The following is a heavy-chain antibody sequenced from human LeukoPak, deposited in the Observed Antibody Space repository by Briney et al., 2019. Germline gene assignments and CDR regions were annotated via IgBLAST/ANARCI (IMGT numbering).Heavy chain of an antibody. CDR3: AKDWGSYNGVGFDY. D-gene: IGHD1-26*01. CDR1: GFTFDDYG. V-gene: IGHV3-23*01. CDR2: ISGSGDST. Sequence: GGSLRLSCAASGFTFDDYGMSWVRQAPGKGLEWVSAISGSGDSTYYGDSVKGRFTISRDNSKNTLYLQMSSLRAEDTAVYYCAKDWGSYNGVGFDYWGQGTLVTVSS. J-gene: IGHJ4*02.